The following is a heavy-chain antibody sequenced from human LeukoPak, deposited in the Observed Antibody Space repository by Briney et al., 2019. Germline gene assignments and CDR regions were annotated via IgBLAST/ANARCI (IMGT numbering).Heavy chain of an antibody. D-gene: IGHD6-13*01. V-gene: IGHV4-39*07. CDR1: GGSISSSGYY. J-gene: IGHJ3*02. Sequence: KTSETLSLTCTVSGGSISSSGYYWGWIRQPPGKGLEWIASIYYSGSTYYNPSLKSRVTISVDTSKNQFSLKLSSVTAADTAVYYCARDLREKWYSSSWPDAFDIWGQGTMVTVSS. CDR2: IYYSGST. CDR3: ARDLREKWYSSSWPDAFDI.